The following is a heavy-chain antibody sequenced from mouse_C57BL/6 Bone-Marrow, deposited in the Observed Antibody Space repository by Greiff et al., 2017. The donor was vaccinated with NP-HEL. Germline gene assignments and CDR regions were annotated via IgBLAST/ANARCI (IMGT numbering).Heavy chain of an antibody. V-gene: IGHV1-81*01. Sequence: QVQLQQSGAELARPGASVKLSCKASGYTFTSYGISWVKQRTGQGLEWIGEIYPRSGNTYYNEKFKGKATLTADKSSSTAYMELRSLTSEDCAVYICAKRGYGSGAWFAYWGQGTLVTVSA. CDR1: GYTFTSYG. J-gene: IGHJ3*01. CDR3: AKRGYGSGAWFAY. D-gene: IGHD1-1*01. CDR2: IYPRSGNT.